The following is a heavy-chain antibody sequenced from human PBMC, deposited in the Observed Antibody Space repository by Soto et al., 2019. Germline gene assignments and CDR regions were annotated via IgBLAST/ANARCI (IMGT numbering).Heavy chain of an antibody. CDR2: ISGRGGST. CDR3: AKDQGSSWYEIDY. Sequence: EVQLLESGGGLVQPGGSLRLSCAASGFTFSNYAVTWVRQAPGKGREWVSNISGRGGSTYYADSVKGRFTISRDNSKNTLDLQMNSLRAEDTAVYYCAKDQGSSWYEIDYWGQGTLVTVSS. J-gene: IGHJ4*02. D-gene: IGHD6-13*01. CDR1: GFTFSNYA. V-gene: IGHV3-23*01.